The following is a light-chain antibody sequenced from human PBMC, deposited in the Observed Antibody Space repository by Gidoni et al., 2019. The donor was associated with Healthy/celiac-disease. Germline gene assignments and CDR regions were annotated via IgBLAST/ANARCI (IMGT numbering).Light chain of an antibody. Sequence: SYELTQPPSVSVSPGQTARITCSGDSLPKQYAYWYQQKPGQAPVLVIYKDSERPSGIPERCSGSSSGTTVTLTISGVKAEDEADYYCQSADSSGTYVVFGGGTKLTVL. J-gene: IGLJ2*01. V-gene: IGLV3-25*03. CDR3: QSADSSGTYVV. CDR1: SLPKQY. CDR2: KDS.